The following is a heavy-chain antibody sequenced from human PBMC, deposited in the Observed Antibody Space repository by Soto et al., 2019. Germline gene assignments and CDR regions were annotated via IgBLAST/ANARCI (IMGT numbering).Heavy chain of an antibody. D-gene: IGHD6-13*01. CDR3: TVSYRTYSSSSSRNDAFDI. J-gene: IGHJ3*02. CDR1: GYTFTGYY. Sequence: VASVKVSCKASGYTFTGYYMHWVRQAPGQGLEWMGWINPNSGGTNYAQKFQGWVTMTRDTSISTAYMELSRLRSDDTAVYYCTVSYRTYSSSSSRNDAFDIWGQGTMVTVSS. CDR2: INPNSGGT. V-gene: IGHV1-2*04.